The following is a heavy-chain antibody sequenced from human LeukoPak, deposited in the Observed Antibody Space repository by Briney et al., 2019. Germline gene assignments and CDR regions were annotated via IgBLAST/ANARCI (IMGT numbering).Heavy chain of an antibody. CDR2: INHSGST. CDR3: ARASGGEYCSGGSCYYYYYYMDV. J-gene: IGHJ6*03. CDR1: GGSFSGYY. V-gene: IGHV4-34*01. D-gene: IGHD2-15*01. Sequence: SETLSLTCAVYGGSFSGYYWSWIRQPPGKGLEWIGEINHSGSTNYNPSLKSRVTISVDTSKNQFSLKLSSVTAADTAVYYCARASGGEYCSGGSCYYYYYYMDVWGKGTTVTVSS.